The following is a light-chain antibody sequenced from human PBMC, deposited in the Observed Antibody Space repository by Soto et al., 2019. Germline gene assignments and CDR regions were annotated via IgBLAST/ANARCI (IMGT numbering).Light chain of an antibody. CDR2: DAS. Sequence: EIVLTQSPATLSLSPGERPTLSCRASQSVSSYLAWYQQKPGQAPRLLIYDASTRATGIPARFSGSGSGTDFTLTIARLEPGDFAVYYCQQYGNSPQTFGQGTKVDIK. J-gene: IGKJ1*01. CDR1: QSVSSY. CDR3: QQYGNSPQT. V-gene: IGKV3-11*01.